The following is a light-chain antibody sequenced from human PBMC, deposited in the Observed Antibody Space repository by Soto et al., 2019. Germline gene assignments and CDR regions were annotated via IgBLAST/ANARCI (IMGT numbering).Light chain of an antibody. J-gene: IGLJ2*01. V-gene: IGLV2-14*01. Sequence: SALTQPASVSGSPGQSITISCTGTSSDFGVYDSVSWYQQHPGKAPKLVIYGVTNRPSGVSNRFSGSKYSNTASLTVSGLQTGDEADYSCRSFSDWNTLRIFGGGTKLTVL. CDR2: GVT. CDR3: RSFSDWNTLRI. CDR1: SSDFGVYDS.